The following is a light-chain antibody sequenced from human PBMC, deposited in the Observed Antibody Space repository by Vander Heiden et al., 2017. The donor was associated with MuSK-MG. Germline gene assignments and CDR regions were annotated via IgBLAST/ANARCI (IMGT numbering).Light chain of an antibody. CDR1: QGISSY. CDR2: AAS. V-gene: IGKV1-9*01. J-gene: IGKJ4*01. Sequence: DMQFNQTPSFLSASVGDRVTITCRASQGISSYLAWYQQKPGKAPKLLIYAASTLQSGVPSRFSGSGSETEYTLTISSLQPEDFATYYCQQLNSYPLTFGGGTKVEIK. CDR3: QQLNSYPLT.